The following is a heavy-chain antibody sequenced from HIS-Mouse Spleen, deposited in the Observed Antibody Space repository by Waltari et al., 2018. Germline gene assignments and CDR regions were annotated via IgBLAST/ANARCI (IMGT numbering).Heavy chain of an antibody. CDR3: AKQGVGYSSGWYYFDY. CDR2: ISWNSGSI. Sequence: EVQLVESGGGLVQPGRSLRLSCAASGFTFDDYAMHWVRQAPGKGLEWVSGISWNSGSIGCADSVKGRFTNSRDNAKNSLYLQMNRLSAEDTALYYCAKQGVGYSSGWYYFDYWGQGTLVTVSS. CDR1: GFTFDDYA. D-gene: IGHD6-19*01. J-gene: IGHJ4*02. V-gene: IGHV3-9*01.